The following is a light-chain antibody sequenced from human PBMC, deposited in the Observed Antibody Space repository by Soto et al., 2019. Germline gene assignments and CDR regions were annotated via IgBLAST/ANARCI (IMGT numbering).Light chain of an antibody. CDR3: KQYGSSGT. J-gene: IGKJ1*01. V-gene: IGKV3-20*01. CDR2: GAS. Sequence: EIVLTQSPGTLSLSPGERATLSCRASQSVSNNYLAWYQQKPGQAPRLLIYGASNRATGLPDRFSGSGSGTEFTLSISSLEPEDFAVYYCKQYGSSGTFGQGTKVEI. CDR1: QSVSNNY.